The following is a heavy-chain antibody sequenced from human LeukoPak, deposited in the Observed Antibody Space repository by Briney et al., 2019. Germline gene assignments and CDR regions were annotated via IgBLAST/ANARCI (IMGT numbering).Heavy chain of an antibody. Sequence: GESLKISCKGSGYRFTSYWIGWVRQMPGKGLEWMGIIYPGDSDTRYSPSFQGQVTISADKSISTAYLQWSSLKASDTAMYYCARLYDSSGFTMYYFDYWGQGTLVTVSS. J-gene: IGHJ4*02. CDR2: IYPGDSDT. V-gene: IGHV5-51*01. D-gene: IGHD3-22*01. CDR1: GYRFTSYW. CDR3: ARLYDSSGFTMYYFDY.